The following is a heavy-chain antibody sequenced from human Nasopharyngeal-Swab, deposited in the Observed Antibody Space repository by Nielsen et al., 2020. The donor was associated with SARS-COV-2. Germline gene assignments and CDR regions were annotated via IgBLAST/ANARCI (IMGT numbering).Heavy chain of an antibody. V-gene: IGHV3-23*01. Sequence: GESLKISCAASGFTFSSYAMTWVRQAPGKGLEWVSSISVNGASTYYAGSVKGRFTISRDNSKNTLYLQMNSLRAEDTAVYYCAKVPASGRRLGYFDYWGQGTLVTVSS. CDR1: GFTFSSYA. CDR2: ISVNGAST. CDR3: AKVPASGRRLGYFDY. D-gene: IGHD3-10*01. J-gene: IGHJ4*02.